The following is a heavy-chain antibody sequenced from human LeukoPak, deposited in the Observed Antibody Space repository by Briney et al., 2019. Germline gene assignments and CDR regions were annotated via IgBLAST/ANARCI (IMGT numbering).Heavy chain of an antibody. CDR2: ISGSGGST. J-gene: IGHJ4*02. CDR3: AKEGLLCSGGSCYHDYFDY. CDR1: GFTFSIYA. V-gene: IGHV3-23*01. Sequence: GALRLSCAASGFTFSIYAMSWVRQAPGKGLEWVSAISGSGGSTYYADSVKGRFTISRDNSKNTLYLQMNSLRAEDTAVYYCAKEGLLCSGGSCYHDYFDYWGQGTLVTVSS. D-gene: IGHD2-15*01.